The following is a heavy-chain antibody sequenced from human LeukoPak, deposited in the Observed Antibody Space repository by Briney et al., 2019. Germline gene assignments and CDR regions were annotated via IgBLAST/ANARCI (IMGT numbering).Heavy chain of an antibody. CDR2: ISSSSTTI. CDR1: GFTFSSYS. CDR3: ARGADTGYSSDY. V-gene: IGHV3-48*04. D-gene: IGHD3-9*01. J-gene: IGHJ4*02. Sequence: GGSLRLSCAASGFTFSSYSMNWVRQAPGKGLEWISYISSSSTTIYYADSVKGRFTISRDNAKNTLYLQMNSLRAEDTAVYYCARGADTGYSSDYWGQGTLVTVSS.